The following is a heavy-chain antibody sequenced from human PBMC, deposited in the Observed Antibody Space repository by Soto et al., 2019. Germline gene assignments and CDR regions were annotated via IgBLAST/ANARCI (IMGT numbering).Heavy chain of an antibody. J-gene: IGHJ6*02. D-gene: IGHD2-15*01. CDR2: IIPIFGTA. CDR3: AREGGVVAATFHDYGIDV. Sequence: QVQLVQSGAEVKKPGSSVKVSCKASGGTFSSYAISWVRQAPGQGLEWMGGIIPIFGTANYAQKFKGRVTITADEFTSTAYVELSRLRYEDTAVYYWAREGGVVAATFHDYGIDVWGQGTTVAVSS. V-gene: IGHV1-69*01. CDR1: GGTFSSYA.